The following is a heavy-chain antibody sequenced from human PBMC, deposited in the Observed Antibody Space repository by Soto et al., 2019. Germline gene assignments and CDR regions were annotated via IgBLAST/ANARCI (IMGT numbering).Heavy chain of an antibody. CDR3: VRRVSGNYDY. CDR1: GFTFSSYD. Sequence: EVQLAESGGGMVQPGGSLRLSCVASGFTFSSYDMHWVRQAPGKGLEYVSSISSNGGTTYYGNSVKGRFTISRDNSKNAPYLHMGSLRAEVMAVYYCVRRVSGNYDYWGQGTLVTVSS. CDR2: ISSNGGTT. D-gene: IGHD1-7*01. V-gene: IGHV3-64*01. J-gene: IGHJ4*02.